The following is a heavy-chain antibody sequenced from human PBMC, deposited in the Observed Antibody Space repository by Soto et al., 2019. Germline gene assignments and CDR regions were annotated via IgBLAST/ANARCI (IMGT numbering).Heavy chain of an antibody. CDR1: GFSLSTSGVG. Sequence: SCPTLVNPTQTLTLTCTFSGFSLSTSGVGXGWIRQPPGKALECLALIYWDDDKRYSPSLKSRLTITMDTSKNQVVLTMTNMDPVDTGTYYCAHRLQSGYYCNGGPFNYWGQGTLVTVSS. CDR2: IYWDDDK. CDR3: AHRLQSGYYCNGGPFNY. J-gene: IGHJ4*02. D-gene: IGHD3-22*01. V-gene: IGHV2-5*02.